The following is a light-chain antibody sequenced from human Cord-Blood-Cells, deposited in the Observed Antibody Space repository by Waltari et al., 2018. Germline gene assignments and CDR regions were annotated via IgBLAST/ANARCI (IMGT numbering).Light chain of an antibody. CDR3: NSRDSSGNHYV. CDR1: NLRRYI. Sequence: SSELTQDPAVSVALGQTVWIRCQGANLRRYIASWYQQKPGQAPVLVIYGKSNRPSGIPDRFSGSSSGNTASLTITGAQAEDEADYYCNSRDSSGNHYVFGTGTKVTVL. V-gene: IGLV3-19*01. CDR2: GKS. J-gene: IGLJ1*01.